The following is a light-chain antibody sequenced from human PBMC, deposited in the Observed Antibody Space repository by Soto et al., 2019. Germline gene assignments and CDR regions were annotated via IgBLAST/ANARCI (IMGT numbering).Light chain of an antibody. CDR2: GSG. Sequence: VLTQPPSVSGAPGQRGTISCSGTSSSIGAGYEVRWYHQLPGTAPKPVVSGSGQRPPGLPDRLSASKSGTSASLAITGLQAEDEGHYYCQSYDSLSVYVFGTGTKVTV. V-gene: IGLV1-40*01. J-gene: IGLJ1*01. CDR1: SSSIGAGYE. CDR3: QSYDSLSVYV.